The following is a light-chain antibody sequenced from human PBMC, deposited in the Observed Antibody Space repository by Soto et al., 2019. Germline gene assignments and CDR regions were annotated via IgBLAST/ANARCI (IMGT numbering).Light chain of an antibody. V-gene: IGKV1-5*01. CDR1: QSISSW. CDR3: QHYHSYPLT. Sequence: DIQMTQSPSTLSASVGDRVTITCRASQSISSWLAWYQQKPGKAPKLKIYDASSLESGVPSRFSGSGYGTEFTLTISSLQPDDFATYYCQHYHSYPLTFGGGTRVELK. CDR2: DAS. J-gene: IGKJ4*01.